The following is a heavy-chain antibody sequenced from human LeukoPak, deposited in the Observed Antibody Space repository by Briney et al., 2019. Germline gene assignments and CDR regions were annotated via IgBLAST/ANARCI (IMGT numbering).Heavy chain of an antibody. Sequence: ASVKVSCKASGGTFSSYAISWVRQAPGQGLEWMGWINPNSGGTNYAQKFQGRVTMTRDTSISTAYMELSRLRSDDTAVYYCAAGVGAARKYYYYYMDVWGKGTTVTVFS. CDR1: GGTFSSYA. D-gene: IGHD2-15*01. J-gene: IGHJ6*03. CDR3: AAGVGAARKYYYYYMDV. CDR2: INPNSGGT. V-gene: IGHV1-2*02.